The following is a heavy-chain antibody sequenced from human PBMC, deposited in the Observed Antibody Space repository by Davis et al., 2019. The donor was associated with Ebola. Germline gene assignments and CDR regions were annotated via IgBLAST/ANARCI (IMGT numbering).Heavy chain of an antibody. CDR3: ATRRLSLEAIDY. J-gene: IGHJ4*02. Sequence: SETLSLTCTVSGGSISSSSYYWGWIRQPPGKGLEWIGSIYYHGTTYYHPSLKSRVTISVDTANNQFSLKLTSVSAADTAVYYWATRRLSLEAIDYWGQGTLVTVSS. D-gene: IGHD3-3*01. CDR1: GGSISSSSYY. CDR2: IYYHGTT. V-gene: IGHV4-39*01.